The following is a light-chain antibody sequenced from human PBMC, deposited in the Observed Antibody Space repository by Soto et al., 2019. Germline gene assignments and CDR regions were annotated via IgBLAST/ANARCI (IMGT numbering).Light chain of an antibody. V-gene: IGKV1-17*01. CDR3: LQHYNYPFA. CDR1: QGIRYD. CDR2: VAS. Sequence: DIQMTQSPSSLSASVGDRVTITCRASQGIRYDLGWYQQKPGKAPERLIYVASSLQSGVPSRFSGSGSRTVFTLPISSLQPEDFAIYYCLQHYNYPFACGPGTKVDIK. J-gene: IGKJ3*01.